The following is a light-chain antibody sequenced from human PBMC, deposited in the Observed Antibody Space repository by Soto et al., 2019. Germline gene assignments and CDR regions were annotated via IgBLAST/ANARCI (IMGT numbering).Light chain of an antibody. CDR2: GNS. V-gene: IGLV1-40*01. CDR3: QSYDSSLSGSNYV. CDR1: SSNIGAGYD. Sequence: QSVLTQPASVSGAPGQRVTISCTGSSSNIGAGYDVHWYQQLPGTAPKLLIYGNSNRPSGVPDRFSGSKSGTSASLAITGLQAEDEADYYCQSYDSSLSGSNYVFGTGTKVTVL. J-gene: IGLJ1*01.